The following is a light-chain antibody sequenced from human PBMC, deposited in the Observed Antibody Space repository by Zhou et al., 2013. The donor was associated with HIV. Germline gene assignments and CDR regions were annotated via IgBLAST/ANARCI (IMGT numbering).Light chain of an antibody. CDR3: QQRSHWPPEFT. V-gene: IGKV3-11*01. J-gene: IGKJ4*01. CDR1: QSVARF. CDR2: DAS. Sequence: EIVLTQSPATLSLSPGERATLSCRASQSVARFLAWYQQKPGQAPRLLIFDASNRATGTPARFSGSGSGTDFTLTIASLEPEDFAVYFCQQRSHWPPEFTSVGGTKVEIK.